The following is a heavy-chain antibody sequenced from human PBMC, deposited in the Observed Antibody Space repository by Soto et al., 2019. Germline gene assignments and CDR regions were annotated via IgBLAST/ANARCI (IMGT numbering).Heavy chain of an antibody. Sequence: GGSLRLSCTGSGFTFSSYWMSWVRQAPGKGLKWVANIKEDGSEKNYVDSVQGRFTISRDNAKNILYLQMNSLRADDTAVYYCARDFQPNYGSSWEHHWGQGALVTVS. J-gene: IGHJ5*02. V-gene: IGHV3-7*01. CDR1: GFTFSSYW. CDR3: ARDFQPNYGSSWEHH. D-gene: IGHD6-13*01. CDR2: IKEDGSEK.